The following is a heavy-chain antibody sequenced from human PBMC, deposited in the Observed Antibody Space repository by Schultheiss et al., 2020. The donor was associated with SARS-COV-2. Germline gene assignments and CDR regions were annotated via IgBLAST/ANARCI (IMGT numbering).Heavy chain of an antibody. J-gene: IGHJ4*02. D-gene: IGHD6-13*01. CDR3: ARGLPYSSSWYYGY. Sequence: ASVKVSCKASGYTFTGYYMHWVRQAPGQGLEWMGWMNPNSGNTGYAQKFQGRVTMTRNTSISTAYMELSSLRSEDTAVYYCARGLPYSSSWYYGYWGQGTLVTVAS. CDR1: GYTFTGYY. V-gene: IGHV1-8*02. CDR2: MNPNSGNT.